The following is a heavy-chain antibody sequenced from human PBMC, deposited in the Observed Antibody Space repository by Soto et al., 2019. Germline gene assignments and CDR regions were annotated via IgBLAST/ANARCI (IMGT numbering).Heavy chain of an antibody. Sequence: PGGSLRLSCAASGFTFDDYAMHWVRQAPGKGLEWVSGISWNSGSIGYADSVKGRFTISRDNAKNSLYLQMNSLRAEDTALYYCAKDSGSRWLAYYYYGMDVWGQGTTVTVSS. J-gene: IGHJ6*02. CDR2: ISWNSGSI. V-gene: IGHV3-9*01. D-gene: IGHD5-12*01. CDR1: GFTFDDYA. CDR3: AKDSGSRWLAYYYYGMDV.